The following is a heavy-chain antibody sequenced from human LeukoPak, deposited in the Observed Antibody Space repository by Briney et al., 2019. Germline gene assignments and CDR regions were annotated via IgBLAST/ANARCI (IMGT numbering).Heavy chain of an antibody. D-gene: IGHD1-1*01. CDR2: ASYYVGKQ. V-gene: IGHV3-23*01. Sequence: GGSLTLSCAASGFTFSDYAMSWVRQAPGKGLEWVSTASYYVGKQYHADSVRGRFTVSRDNSRNTVSLQMSSLRVEDTGIYYCAKAGIGANGAGFLCEYWGQGTLVTVSS. CDR1: GFTFSDYA. CDR3: AKAGIGANGAGFLCEY. J-gene: IGHJ4*02.